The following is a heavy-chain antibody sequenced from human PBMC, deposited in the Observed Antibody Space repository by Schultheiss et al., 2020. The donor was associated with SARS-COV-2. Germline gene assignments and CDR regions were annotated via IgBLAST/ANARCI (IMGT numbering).Heavy chain of an antibody. CDR1: GFTFSSYA. D-gene: IGHD3-10*02. CDR2: ISGSGGST. CDR3: ALSITMSYYYYYMDV. V-gene: IGHV3-23*01. Sequence: GGSLRLSCAASGFTFSSYAMSWVRQAPGKGLEWVSAISGSGGSTYYADSVKGRFTISRDNSKNTLYLQMNSLRAEDTAVYYCALSITMSYYYYYMDVWGKGTTVTVSS. J-gene: IGHJ6*03.